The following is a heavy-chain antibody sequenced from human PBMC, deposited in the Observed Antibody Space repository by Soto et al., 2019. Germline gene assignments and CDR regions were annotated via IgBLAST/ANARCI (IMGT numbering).Heavy chain of an antibody. V-gene: IGHV4-39*01. Sequence: QVQLQESGPGLVQPSETLSLTCTVSGGYISSSSYHWGWIRQPPGKGLEWIGSIYYSGSTYYNPSLKSRVTRSVDTSKNQFALKLSSVTAGDTAVYYCAGQGTYYHVSGTYHPGWFDPWGQGTLVTVSS. J-gene: IGHJ5*02. CDR1: GGYISSSSYH. D-gene: IGHD3-10*01. CDR2: IYYSGST. CDR3: AGQGTYYHVSGTYHPGWFDP.